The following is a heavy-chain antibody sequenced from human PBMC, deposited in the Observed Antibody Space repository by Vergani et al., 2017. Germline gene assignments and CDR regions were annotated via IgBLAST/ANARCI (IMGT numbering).Heavy chain of an antibody. CDR1: GGTFSSYA. J-gene: IGHJ5*02. CDR3: AGCTYYDGISGYYYRKPDNWFDP. V-gene: IGHV1-69*01. Sequence: QVQLVQSGAEVKKPGSSVKVSCKASGGTFSSYAISWVRQAPGQGLEWMGGIIPIFGTANYAQKFQGRVTLTADESTSTAYMLLSSLRSEDTAVYYCAGCTYYDGISGYYYRKPDNWFDPWGQGTLVTVSS. D-gene: IGHD3-22*01. CDR2: IIPIFGTA.